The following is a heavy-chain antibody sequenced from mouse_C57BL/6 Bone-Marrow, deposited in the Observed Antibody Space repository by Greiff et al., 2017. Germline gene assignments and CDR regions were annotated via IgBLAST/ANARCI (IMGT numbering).Heavy chain of an antibody. Sequence: QVQLQQSGAELVRPGTSVKVSCKASGYAFTNYLIEWVKQRPGQGLEWIGVINPGSGGTNYNEKFKGKATLTADKSSSTAYRQLSSLSSEDSGVYFCARMVKGYWGQGTTLTVSS. D-gene: IGHD2-2*01. CDR3: ARMVKGY. CDR2: INPGSGGT. J-gene: IGHJ2*01. V-gene: IGHV1-54*01. CDR1: GYAFTNYL.